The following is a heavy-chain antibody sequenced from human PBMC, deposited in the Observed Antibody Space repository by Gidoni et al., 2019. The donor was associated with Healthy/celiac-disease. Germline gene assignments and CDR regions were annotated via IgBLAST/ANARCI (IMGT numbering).Heavy chain of an antibody. CDR3: AKAQDIVVVVAADDY. J-gene: IGHJ4*02. Sequence: EVQLLESGGGLVQPGGSLRLSCAASGFTFSSYAMSWVRQAPGKGREWVSAISGSGGSTYYADSVKGRFTISRDNSKNTLYLQMNSLRAEDTAVYYCAKAQDIVVVVAADDYWGQGTLVTVSS. CDR1: GFTFSSYA. CDR2: ISGSGGST. V-gene: IGHV3-23*01. D-gene: IGHD2-15*01.